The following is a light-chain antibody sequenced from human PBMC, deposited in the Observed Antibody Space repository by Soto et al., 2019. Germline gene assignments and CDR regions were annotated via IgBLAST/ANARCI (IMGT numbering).Light chain of an antibody. J-gene: IGKJ1*01. CDR2: SAS. Sequence: IVLTQAPATLSVSPGERDTLSCWASQTLDSMVAWYQQKSGQAPRLLIYSASARATGVPARFSGYGSGTDFTLTISSLQSEDLGVYYCQQYKDWPTTFGQGTNVEV. CDR3: QQYKDWPTT. CDR1: QTLDSM. V-gene: IGKV3-15*01.